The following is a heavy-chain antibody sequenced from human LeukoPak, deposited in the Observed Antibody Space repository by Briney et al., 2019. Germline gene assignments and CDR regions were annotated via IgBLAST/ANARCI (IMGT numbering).Heavy chain of an antibody. CDR2: VTGVGGST. V-gene: IGHV3-23*01. Sequence: GGSLRLSCAASGFTFSNYAMGWVRQAPGKGLEWVSAVTGVGGSTYYTDSVKGRFTISRDNTKNTLYLQLNSLRDEDTAMYYCAKDLAYCGGDCYSFHWYFDLWGRGTLVTVSS. CDR1: GFTFSNYA. J-gene: IGHJ2*01. CDR3: AKDLAYCGGDCYSFHWYFDL. D-gene: IGHD2-21*02.